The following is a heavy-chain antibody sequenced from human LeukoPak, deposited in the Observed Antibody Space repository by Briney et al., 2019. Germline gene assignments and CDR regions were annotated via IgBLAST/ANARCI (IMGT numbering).Heavy chain of an antibody. CDR2: INPDGGEK. J-gene: IGHJ6*02. D-gene: IGHD3-10*01. Sequence: GGSLRLSCAASGFSFSNYWMSWVRQAPGRGLEWVANINPDGGEKIYVDSVKGRFTISRDNAKNSVNLQMNSLRDEDTAVYYCARVNGSGYYYYYGMVVWGQGTTVTVSS. CDR1: GFSFSNYW. V-gene: IGHV3-7*02. CDR3: ARVNGSGYYYYYGMVV.